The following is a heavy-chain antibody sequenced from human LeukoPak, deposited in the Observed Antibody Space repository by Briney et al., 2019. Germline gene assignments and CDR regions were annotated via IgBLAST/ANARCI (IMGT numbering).Heavy chain of an antibody. CDR2: IYYSGST. D-gene: IGHD3-22*01. J-gene: IGHJ4*02. V-gene: IGHV4-59*08. CDR1: GGSISSYY. CDR3: ARGEVTYYGSSGSERGFEY. Sequence: PSETLCLTCTVPGGSISSYYWSWIRQPPGKGLEWIGYIYYSGSTNYNPSLKSRVTISVDTSKNQFSLKLSSVTAADTAAYYCARGEVTYYGSSGSERGFEYWGQGTLVTVSS.